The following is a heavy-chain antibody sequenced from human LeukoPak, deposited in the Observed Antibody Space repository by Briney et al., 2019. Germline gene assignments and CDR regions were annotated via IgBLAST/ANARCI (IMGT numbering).Heavy chain of an antibody. CDR2: INWDARGT. J-gene: IGHJ4*02. CDR3: VKNYHQGGSGTYFGS. Sequence: GGSLRLSCAASGFTFGDFAMSWVRQAPGKGLEWVSLINWDARGTSYADYADSVEGRFTISRDNSKNSLFLQMNSLRAGDTALYHCVKNYHQGGSGTYFGSWGQGTLVTVSS. D-gene: IGHD1-26*01. CDR1: GFTFGDFA. V-gene: IGHV3-43D*03.